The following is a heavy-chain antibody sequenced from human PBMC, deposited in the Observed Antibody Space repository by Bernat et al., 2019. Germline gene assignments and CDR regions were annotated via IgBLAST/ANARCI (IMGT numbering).Heavy chain of an antibody. Sequence: EVQLVESGGDLEQPGGSLRLSCVASGFTFSSYAMSWVRQAPGKGLEWVSVISGSGGSTYYADSVKGRCTISRDNSKNTLYLQMNSLRAEDTAVYYCAKNLITFVGDYWGQGTLVTVSS. CDR1: GFTFSSYA. V-gene: IGHV3-23*04. J-gene: IGHJ4*02. D-gene: IGHD3-22*01. CDR2: ISGSGGST. CDR3: AKNLITFVGDY.